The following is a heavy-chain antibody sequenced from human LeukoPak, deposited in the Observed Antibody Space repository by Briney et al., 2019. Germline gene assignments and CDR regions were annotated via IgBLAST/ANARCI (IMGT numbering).Heavy chain of an antibody. Sequence: GGSLRLSCVASGFTFSSYGMSWVRQAPGKGLEWVSYVSATGYTTSYADSVKGRFTISRDNAKNTLYLQMNSLRAEDTAVYYCASYGSGSYYDYFDYWGQGTLVTVSS. CDR2: VSATGYTT. CDR1: GFTFSSYG. J-gene: IGHJ4*02. V-gene: IGHV3-23*01. CDR3: ASYGSGSYYDYFDY. D-gene: IGHD3-10*01.